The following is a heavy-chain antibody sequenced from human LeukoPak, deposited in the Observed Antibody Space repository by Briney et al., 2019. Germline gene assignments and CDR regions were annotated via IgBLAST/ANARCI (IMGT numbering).Heavy chain of an antibody. D-gene: IGHD3-22*01. CDR3: ARGWYYYDSSGYSQEVLDY. Sequence: ASVKVSCKASGYTFTSYGISWVRQAPGQGLEWMGWISAYNGNTNYAQKLQGRVTMTTDTSTSTAYMELRSLRSDDTAVYYCARGWYYYDSSGYSQEVLDYWGQGTLVTVSS. V-gene: IGHV1-18*01. CDR1: GYTFTSYG. CDR2: ISAYNGNT. J-gene: IGHJ4*02.